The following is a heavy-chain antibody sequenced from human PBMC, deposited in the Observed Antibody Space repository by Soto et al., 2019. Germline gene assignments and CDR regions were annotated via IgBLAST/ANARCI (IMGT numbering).Heavy chain of an antibody. CDR2: IIPILGIA. CDR1: GGTFSSYT. CDR3: ARDRMRDGYNHFDY. V-gene: IGHV1-69*08. D-gene: IGHD5-12*01. J-gene: IGHJ4*02. Sequence: QVQLVQSGAEVKKPGSSVKVSCKASGGTFSSYTISWVRQAPGQGLEWMGRIIPILGIANYAQKFQGRVTITADKSTSTGYMELSSLRSEDTAVYYCARDRMRDGYNHFDYWGQGTLVTVSA.